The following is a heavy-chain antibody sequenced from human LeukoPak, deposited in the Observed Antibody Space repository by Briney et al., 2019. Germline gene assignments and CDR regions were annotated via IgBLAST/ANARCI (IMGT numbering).Heavy chain of an antibody. D-gene: IGHD6-25*01. CDR1: GYTFTSYY. J-gene: IGHJ4*02. V-gene: IGHV1-46*01. Sequence: ASVKVSCKASGYTFTSYYMHWVRQAPGQGLEWMGIINPSGGSTSYTQKFQGRVTMTRDTSTSTVYMELSSLRSEDTAVYYCARDLRAKRFFDYWGQGTLVTVSS. CDR3: ARDLRAKRFFDY. CDR2: INPSGGST.